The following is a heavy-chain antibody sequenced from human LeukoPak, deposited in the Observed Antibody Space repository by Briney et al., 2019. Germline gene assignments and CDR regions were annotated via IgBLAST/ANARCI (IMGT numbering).Heavy chain of an antibody. CDR2: INPNSGGT. Sequence: ASVKVSCKASGYTFTGYHMHWVRQAPGQGLEWMGRINPNSGGTNYAQKFQGRVTMTRDTSISTAYMELSRLRSDDTAVYYCARDSDYYGSGSYLGRIYYYYGMDVWGQGTTVTVSS. CDR1: GYTFTGYH. J-gene: IGHJ6*02. D-gene: IGHD3-10*01. V-gene: IGHV1-2*06. CDR3: ARDSDYYGSGSYLGRIYYYYGMDV.